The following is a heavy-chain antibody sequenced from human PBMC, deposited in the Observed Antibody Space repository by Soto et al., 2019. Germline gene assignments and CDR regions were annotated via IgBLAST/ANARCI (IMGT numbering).Heavy chain of an antibody. V-gene: IGHV1-18*04. D-gene: IGHD6-19*01. CDR1: GYTFINYG. Sequence: GASVKVSCKASGYTFINYGITWVRQAPGQCLEWMRCISVQYGNSRSAQRNHARVSMTIDTSTTTANMELRSVRSDDTAIYYCARDSGYGSGWPDYWGQGTLVTVSS. CDR2: ISVQYGNS. CDR3: ARDSGYGSGWPDY. J-gene: IGHJ4*02.